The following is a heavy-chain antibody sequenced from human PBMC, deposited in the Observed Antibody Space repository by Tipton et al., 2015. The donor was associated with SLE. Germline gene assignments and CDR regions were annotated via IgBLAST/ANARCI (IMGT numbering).Heavy chain of an antibody. Sequence: TLSLTCSVFGGPPGSFYWSWIRQPAGQGLEWIGRIYNSGYTNYNPSLKSRVTMSVDMSKNQFSLKLTSVTAADMAIYYCARAIRFFDPWGQGTLVTVSS. V-gene: IGHV4-4*07. D-gene: IGHD2-2*02. CDR1: GGPPGSFY. CDR3: ARAIRFFDP. CDR2: IYNSGYT. J-gene: IGHJ5*02.